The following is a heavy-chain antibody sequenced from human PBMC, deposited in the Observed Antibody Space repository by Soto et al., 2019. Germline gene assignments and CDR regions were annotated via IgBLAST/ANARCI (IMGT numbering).Heavy chain of an antibody. V-gene: IGHV4-59*08. CDR2: THHSGGT. Sequence: QVQLHESGPGLVKPSETLSLTCTVSGGSFSDYYWSWIRQPPGKGLEWVGYTHHSGGTIYSPSLNTRLIISVATSKKQISLSLNSVTAADTAVYYCASGRPSTDCSSGVCYPVAGYFYMDVWGKGTVVSVSS. J-gene: IGHJ6*03. CDR1: GGSFSDYY. D-gene: IGHD2-8*01. CDR3: ASGRPSTDCSSGVCYPVAGYFYMDV.